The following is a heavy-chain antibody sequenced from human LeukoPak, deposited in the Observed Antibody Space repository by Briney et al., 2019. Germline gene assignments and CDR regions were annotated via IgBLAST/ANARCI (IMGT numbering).Heavy chain of an antibody. CDR3: ASTERPIAAAPYYFDY. J-gene: IGHJ4*02. V-gene: IGHV1-69*13. CDR2: IIPIFGTA. Sequence: SVKVSYKASGGTFSSYAISWVRQAPGQGLEWMGGIIPIFGTANYAQKFQGRVTITADESTSTAYMELSSLRSEDTAVYYCASTERPIAAAPYYFDYWGQGTLVTVSS. D-gene: IGHD6-13*01. CDR1: GGTFSSYA.